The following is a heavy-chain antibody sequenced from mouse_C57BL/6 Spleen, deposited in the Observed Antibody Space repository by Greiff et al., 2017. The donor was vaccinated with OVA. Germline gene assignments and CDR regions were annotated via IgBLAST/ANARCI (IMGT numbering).Heavy chain of an antibody. CDR1: GYTFTDYE. CDR3: TRGYGDY. J-gene: IGHJ2*01. CDR2: IDPETGGT. D-gene: IGHD2-2*01. V-gene: IGHV1-15*01. Sequence: VHLVESGAELVRPGASVTLSCKASGYTFTDYEMHWVKQTPVHGLEWIGAIDPETGGTAYNQKFKGKAILTADKSSSTAYMELRSLTSEDSAVYYCTRGYGDYWGQGTTLTVSS.